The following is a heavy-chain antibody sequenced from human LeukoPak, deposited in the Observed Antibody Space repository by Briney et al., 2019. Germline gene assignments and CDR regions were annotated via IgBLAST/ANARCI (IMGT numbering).Heavy chain of an antibody. D-gene: IGHD2-15*01. J-gene: IGHJ4*02. CDR3: ARLALTPN. V-gene: IGHV1-2*02. Sequence: GASVKVSCKASGYTFTGYYMHWVRQAPGQGLEWMGWINPNNGGTNYAQKLQGRVTMTRDTSISAAYMELNSLTSDDTAVYYCARLALTPNWGQGTLVTVSS. CDR2: INPNNGGT. CDR1: GYTFTGYY.